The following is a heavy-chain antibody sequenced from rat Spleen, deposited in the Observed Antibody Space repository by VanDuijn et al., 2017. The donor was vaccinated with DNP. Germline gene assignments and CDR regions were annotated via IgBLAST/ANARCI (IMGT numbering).Heavy chain of an antibody. V-gene: IGHV2-6*01. D-gene: IGHD1-2*01. CDR3: ARSPESSYIYFPWAY. J-gene: IGHJ3*01. CDR2: VSSGGSS. CDR1: GFSLTNHH. Sequence: QVQLRESGPGLVQPSQTLSLACTVSGFSLTNHHVHWVRQPSGKGLEWIAAVSSGGSSYYNSALKSRLSISRDTSKSQVFLKLSSLQTEDTATYYCARSPESSYIYFPWAYWGQGTLVTVSS.